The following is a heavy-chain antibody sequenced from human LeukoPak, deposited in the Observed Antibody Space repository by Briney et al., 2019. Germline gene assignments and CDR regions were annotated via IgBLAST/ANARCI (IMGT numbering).Heavy chain of an antibody. V-gene: IGHV3-30-3*01. CDR1: GFTFSSYA. Sequence: PGGSLRLSCAASGFTFSSYAMHWVRQAPGKGLEWVAVISYDGSNKYYADSVKGRFTISRDNSKNTLYLQMNSLRAEDTAVYYCARTLPTWVTRGGPNWFDPWGQGTLVTVSS. D-gene: IGHD4-17*01. J-gene: IGHJ5*02. CDR2: ISYDGSNK. CDR3: ARTLPTWVTRGGPNWFDP.